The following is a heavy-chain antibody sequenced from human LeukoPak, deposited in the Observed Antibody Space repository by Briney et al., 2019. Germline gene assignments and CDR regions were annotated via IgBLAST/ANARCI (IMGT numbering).Heavy chain of an antibody. CDR1: GFTFSSYA. CDR2: ISYDGSNK. J-gene: IGHJ4*02. Sequence: GGSLRLSCAASGFTFSSYAMSWVRQAPGKGLEWVAVISYDGSNKYYADSVKGRFTISRDNSKNTLYLQMNSLRAEDTAVYYCAKDFGTPADYWGQGTLVTVSS. CDR3: AKDFGTPADY. D-gene: IGHD3-3*01. V-gene: IGHV3-30-3*01.